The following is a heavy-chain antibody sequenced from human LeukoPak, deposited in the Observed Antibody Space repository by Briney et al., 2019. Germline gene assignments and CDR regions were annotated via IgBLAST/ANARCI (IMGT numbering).Heavy chain of an antibody. Sequence: GESLKISCKGSGYSFTSYWIGWVRQMPGKGLEWMGIIYPGDSDTRYSPSFQGQVTISADKSISTAYLQCSSLKASDTAMYYCARVAGIQYLLDYYFDYWGQGTLVTVS. CDR1: GYSFTSYW. V-gene: IGHV5-51*01. J-gene: IGHJ4*02. D-gene: IGHD2-2*01. CDR2: IYPGDSDT. CDR3: ARVAGIQYLLDYYFDY.